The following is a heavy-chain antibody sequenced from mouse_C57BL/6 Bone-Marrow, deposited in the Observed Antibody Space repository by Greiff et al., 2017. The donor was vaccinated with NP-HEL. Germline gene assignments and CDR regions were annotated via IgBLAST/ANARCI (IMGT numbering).Heavy chain of an antibody. J-gene: IGHJ3*01. V-gene: IGHV2-2*01. CDR3: ARDHYYGRAWFAY. Sequence: QVQLQQSGPGLVQPSQSLSITCTVSGFSLTSYGVHWVRQSPGKGLEWLGVIWSGGSTDYNAAFISRLSTRKDNSKTQVVFKMNSLQADDTAIDYCARDHYYGRAWFAYWGQGTLVTVSA. CDR2: IWSGGST. D-gene: IGHD1-1*01. CDR1: GFSLTSYG.